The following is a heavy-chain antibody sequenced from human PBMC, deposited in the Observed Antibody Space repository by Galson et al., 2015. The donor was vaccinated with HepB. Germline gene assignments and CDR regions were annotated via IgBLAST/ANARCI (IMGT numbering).Heavy chain of an antibody. J-gene: IGHJ5*02. D-gene: IGHD3-10*01. Sequence: TLSLTCAVSGDSISSGGYSWSWIRQPPGKALEWIGYIYHNGNSYYSPSLKSRATILVDRSENQFSRKLTSVTAADTAVYYCARLAGSYGWFDPWGQGTQVTVSS. CDR3: ARLAGSYGWFDP. CDR2: IYHNGNS. CDR1: GDSISSGGYS. V-gene: IGHV4-30-2*01.